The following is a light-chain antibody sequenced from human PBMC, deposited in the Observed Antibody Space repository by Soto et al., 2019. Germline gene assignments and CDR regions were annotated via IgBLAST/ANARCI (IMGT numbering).Light chain of an antibody. CDR1: QSVSSTY. J-gene: IGKJ5*01. V-gene: IGKV3-20*01. CDR3: QQYGSSPRA. Sequence: ESVLIQSPATLFLYPGERASLSCRASQSVSSTYLAWYQQKPGQAPRLLIYGASNRATGIPDRFSGSGSGTDFTLTISILEHEDFAVYYCQQYGSSPRAFGQGTRLEIK. CDR2: GAS.